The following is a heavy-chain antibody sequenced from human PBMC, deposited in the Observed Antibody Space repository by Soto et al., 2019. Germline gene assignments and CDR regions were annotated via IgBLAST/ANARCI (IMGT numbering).Heavy chain of an antibody. D-gene: IGHD6-13*01. CDR1: GYTFTSYD. J-gene: IGHJ3*02. CDR2: MNPNSGNT. V-gene: IGHV1-8*01. Sequence: ASVKVSCKASGYTFTSYDINWVLQATGQGLEWMGWMNPNSGNTGYAQKFQGRVTMTRNTSISTAYMELSSLRSEDTAVYYCARSSSSWYGAFDIWGQGTMVTVS. CDR3: ARSSSSWYGAFDI.